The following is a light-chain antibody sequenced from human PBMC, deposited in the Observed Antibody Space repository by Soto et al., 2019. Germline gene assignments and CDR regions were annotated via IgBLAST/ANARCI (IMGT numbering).Light chain of an antibody. CDR3: LQRSDWRT. CDR1: QSVSSSY. Sequence: EIVLTQSPGTLSLSPGERATLSCRASQSVSSSYLAWYQQKPGQAPRLLIYDASNRATGIPARFSGSGSGTDFTLTISRLEPEDFAVYYCLQRSDWRTFGRGTKVEIK. J-gene: IGKJ1*01. V-gene: IGKV3D-20*02. CDR2: DAS.